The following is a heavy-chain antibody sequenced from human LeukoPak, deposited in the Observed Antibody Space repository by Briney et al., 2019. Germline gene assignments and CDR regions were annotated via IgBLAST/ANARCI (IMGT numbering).Heavy chain of an antibody. J-gene: IGHJ4*02. CDR1: GGSFSGYY. D-gene: IGHD3-16*02. CDR2: INHSGST. CDR3: ARGGRVWGSYRYTSSIPLDY. V-gene: IGHV4-34*01. Sequence: SETLSLTCAVYGGSFSGYYWSWIRQPPGKGLEWIGEINHSGSTNYNPSLKSRVTISVDTSKDQFSLKLSSVTAADTAVYYCARGGRVWGSYRYTSSIPLDYWGQGTLVTVSS.